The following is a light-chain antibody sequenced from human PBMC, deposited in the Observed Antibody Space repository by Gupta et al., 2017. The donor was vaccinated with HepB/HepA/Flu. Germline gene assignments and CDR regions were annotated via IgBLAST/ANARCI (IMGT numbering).Light chain of an antibody. Sequence: EIVXTQSPXTLSXSXGERATLSCRASQSVSSYLAWYQQKPGQAPRLLIYDASNRATGIPARFSGSGSGTDFTLTISSLEPEDFAVYYCQQRSNWPLIFTFGPGTKVDIK. CDR2: DAS. CDR3: QQRSNWPLIFT. J-gene: IGKJ3*01. CDR1: QSVSSY. V-gene: IGKV3-11*01.